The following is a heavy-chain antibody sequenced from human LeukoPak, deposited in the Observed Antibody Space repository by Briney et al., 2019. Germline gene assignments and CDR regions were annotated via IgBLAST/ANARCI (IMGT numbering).Heavy chain of an antibody. CDR1: GGSFSGYY. CDR3: ARETPAVRNNCFDP. J-gene: IGHJ5*02. CDR2: INHSGST. V-gene: IGHV4-34*01. D-gene: IGHD2-2*01. Sequence: KPSETLSLTCAVYGGSFSGYYWSWIRQPPGKGLEWIGEINHSGSTNYNPSLKSRVTISVDTSKNQFSLKVTSVTAADTAVYYCARETPAVRNNCFDPWGQGTLVTVSS.